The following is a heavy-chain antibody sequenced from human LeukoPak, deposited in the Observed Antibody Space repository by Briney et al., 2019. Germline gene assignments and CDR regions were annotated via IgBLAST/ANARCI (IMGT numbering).Heavy chain of an antibody. CDR2: IIPILGIA. CDR1: GGTFSSYA. J-gene: IGHJ6*02. V-gene: IGHV1-69*04. D-gene: IGHD5-12*01. CDR3: ASRPSKRGYSGPPGNYYGMDV. Sequence: SVKVSCKASGGTFSSYAISWVRQAPGQGLEWMGRIIPILGIANYAQKFQGRVTITADKSTSTTYMELSSLRSEDTAVYYCASRPSKRGYSGPPGNYYGMDVWGQGTTVTVSS.